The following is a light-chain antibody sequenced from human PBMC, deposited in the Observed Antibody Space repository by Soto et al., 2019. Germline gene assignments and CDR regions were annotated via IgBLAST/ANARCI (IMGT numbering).Light chain of an antibody. Sequence: QSALTQPPSVSGSPGQSVTISCTGTSRDVGSYNRVSWYQQPPGTAPKLIIYEVSNRPSGVPDRFFGSKSGNTASLTISGLQAEHEADYYCSSFTSSNTWVFGGGTKLTVL. V-gene: IGLV2-18*02. CDR2: EVS. CDR3: SSFTSSNTWV. CDR1: SRDVGSYNR. J-gene: IGLJ3*02.